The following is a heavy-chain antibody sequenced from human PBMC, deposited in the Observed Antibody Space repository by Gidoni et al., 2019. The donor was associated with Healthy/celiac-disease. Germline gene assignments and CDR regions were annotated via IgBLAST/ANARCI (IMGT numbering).Heavy chain of an antibody. CDR3: ARDEQAEYCGGDCYYRYAFDI. Sequence: QLQLQESGPGLVKPSETLSLTCTVSGGSISSSRYYWGWIRQPPGKGLEWIGSIYYSGSTYYNPSLKSRVTISVDTSKNQFSLKLSSVTAADTAVYYCARDEQAEYCGGDCYYRYAFDIWGQGTMVTVSS. CDR2: IYYSGST. CDR1: GGSISSSRYY. D-gene: IGHD2-21*02. V-gene: IGHV4-39*07. J-gene: IGHJ3*02.